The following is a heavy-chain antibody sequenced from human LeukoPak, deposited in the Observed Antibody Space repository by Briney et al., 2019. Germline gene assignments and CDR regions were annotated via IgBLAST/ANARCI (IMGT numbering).Heavy chain of an antibody. D-gene: IGHD2-15*01. J-gene: IGHJ5*02. CDR3: ARRDYCSGGSCYSGDWFDP. CDR2: IIPIFGTA. Sequence: GASVKVSCKASGGTFSSYAISWVRQAPGQGLEWMGGIIPIFGTANYAQKFQGRVTITADESTSTAYMELSSLRSEDTAVYYCARRDYCSGGSCYSGDWFDPWGQGTLVTVSS. CDR1: GGTFSSYA. V-gene: IGHV1-69*13.